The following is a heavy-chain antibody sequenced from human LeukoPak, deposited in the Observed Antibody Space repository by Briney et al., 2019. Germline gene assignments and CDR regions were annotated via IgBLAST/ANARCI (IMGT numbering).Heavy chain of an antibody. V-gene: IGHV1-2*02. CDR1: GYTFTGYY. J-gene: IGHJ4*02. Sequence: ASVKVSCKASGYTFTGYYMHWVRQAPGQGLEWMGWTNPNSGETNYAQGFQGRVTMTRDTSISTAYMELSRLRSDDTAVYYCARGVTAAGTGDYWGQGTLVTVSS. CDR2: TNPNSGET. CDR3: ARGVTAAGTGDY. D-gene: IGHD6-13*01.